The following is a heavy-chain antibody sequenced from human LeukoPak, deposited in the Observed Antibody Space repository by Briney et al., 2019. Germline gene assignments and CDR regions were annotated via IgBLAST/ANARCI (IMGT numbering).Heavy chain of an antibody. D-gene: IGHD3-10*01. V-gene: IGHV1-24*01. Sequence: ASVKVSCKVSGYSLTELSMHWVRQAPGKGLEWMGHFDPEENETIYAQNFEGRVTMTEDTSTDTAYMELSSLRSEDTAVYYCAREAFGEPLSSDAFDIWGQGTMVTVSS. J-gene: IGHJ3*02. CDR2: FDPEENET. CDR1: GYSLTELS. CDR3: AREAFGEPLSSDAFDI.